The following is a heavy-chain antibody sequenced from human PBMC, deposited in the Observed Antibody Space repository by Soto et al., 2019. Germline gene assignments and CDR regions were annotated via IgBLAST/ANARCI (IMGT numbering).Heavy chain of an antibody. CDR2: ISYDGSNK. CDR1: GFTFSSYG. Sequence: PGGSLSLSCAASGFTFSSYGMHWVRQAPGKGLEWVAVISYDGSNKYYADSVKGRFTISRDNSKNTLYLQMNSLRAEDTAVYYCAKDPPSSYGSGSYYTYYYYYYMDVWGKGTTVTVSS. V-gene: IGHV3-30*18. J-gene: IGHJ6*03. CDR3: AKDPPSSYGSGSYYTYYYYYYMDV. D-gene: IGHD3-10*01.